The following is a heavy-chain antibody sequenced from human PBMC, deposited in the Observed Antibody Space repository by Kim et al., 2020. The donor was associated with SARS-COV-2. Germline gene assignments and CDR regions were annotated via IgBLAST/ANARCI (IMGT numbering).Heavy chain of an antibody. J-gene: IGHJ3*02. CDR3: ARVVEMATIRGAFDI. Sequence: DSVKGRFTISRDNSKNTLYLQMNSLRAEDTAVYYCARVVEMATIRGAFDIWGQGTMVTVSS. V-gene: IGHV3-30*01. D-gene: IGHD5-12*01.